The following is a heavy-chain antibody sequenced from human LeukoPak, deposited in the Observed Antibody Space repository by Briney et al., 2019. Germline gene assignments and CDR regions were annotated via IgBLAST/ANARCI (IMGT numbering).Heavy chain of an antibody. Sequence: TSETLSLTCTVSGGSISSYYWSWIRQPPGKGLEWIGYIYYSGSTNYNPSLKSRVTISVDTSKNQFSLKLSSVTAADTAVYYCARMKRDIVVVPPYFDYWGQGTLVTVSS. CDR1: GGSISSYY. J-gene: IGHJ4*02. CDR2: IYYSGST. D-gene: IGHD2-2*01. CDR3: ARMKRDIVVVPPYFDY. V-gene: IGHV4-59*08.